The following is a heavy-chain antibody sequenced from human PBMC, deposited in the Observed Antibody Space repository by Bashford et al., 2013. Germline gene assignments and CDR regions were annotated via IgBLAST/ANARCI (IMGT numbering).Heavy chain of an antibody. CDR3: VRAASLALYFDY. CDR2: VSPYNGNT. V-gene: IGHV1-18*04. J-gene: IGHJ4*02. CDR1: GYSFASYG. Sequence: ASVKVSCKASGYSFASYGLGWVRQAPGQGLEWMGWVSPYNGNTDYAEKFKDRVTMTTDTATSTVHLELRSLTSDDTAVIYCVRAASLALYFDYWGQGALVTVSS.